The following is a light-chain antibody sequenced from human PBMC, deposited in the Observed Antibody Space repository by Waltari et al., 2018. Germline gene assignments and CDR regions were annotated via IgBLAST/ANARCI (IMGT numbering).Light chain of an antibody. CDR3: QSFDNMLSGGVV. CDR1: TSNIGAGND. J-gene: IGLJ2*01. CDR2: GDN. Sequence: QSVLTQPPSVSGTPGQRVTISCSGSTSNIGAGNDVHWYQHLPGTAPKLLIYGDNNRPSGDPDRFSGPESGPAASLASTGLQADDEADYFCQSFDNMLSGGVVFGGGTKLAVL. V-gene: IGLV1-40*01.